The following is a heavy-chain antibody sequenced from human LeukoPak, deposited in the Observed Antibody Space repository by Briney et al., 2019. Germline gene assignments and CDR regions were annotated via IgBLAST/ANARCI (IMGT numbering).Heavy chain of an antibody. Sequence: SETLSLTCTVSGYSISSGYYWGWIRQPPGKGLEWIGSIYHSGRTFYNPSLKSRVTISVDTSKNQFSLKLTSVTAADTAVYYCARGDYYDSNTVWFDPWGQGTLVTASS. CDR1: GYSISSGYY. CDR2: IYHSGRT. D-gene: IGHD3-22*01. V-gene: IGHV4-38-2*02. J-gene: IGHJ5*02. CDR3: ARGDYYDSNTVWFDP.